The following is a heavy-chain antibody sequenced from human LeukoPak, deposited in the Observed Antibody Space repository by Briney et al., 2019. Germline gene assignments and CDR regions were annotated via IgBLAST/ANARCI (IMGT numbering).Heavy chain of an antibody. CDR1: GYTFTSYA. CDR3: ARDHDYGDWGDY. CDR2: INAGNGNT. V-gene: IGHV1-3*01. J-gene: IGHJ4*02. Sequence: ASVKVSCKASGYTFTSYAMYWVRQAPGQRLEWMGWINAGNGNTKYSQKFQGRVTITRDTSASTAYMELSSLRSEDTAVYYCARDHDYGDWGDYWGQGTLVTVSS. D-gene: IGHD4-17*01.